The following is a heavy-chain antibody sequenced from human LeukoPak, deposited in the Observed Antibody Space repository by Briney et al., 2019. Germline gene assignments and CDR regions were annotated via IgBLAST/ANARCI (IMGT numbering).Heavy chain of an antibody. CDR2: ISGGGVDT. V-gene: IGHV3-23*01. D-gene: IGHD6-13*01. CDR3: ANGPRALQQRTHRFDN. CDR1: GFTFSDYG. Sequence: GGSLRLSCAASGFTFSDYGMSWVRQAPGKGLEWVSGISGGGVDTYYADSVKGRFTISRDNSKDMLYFQMNNLRAEDTAIFYCANGPRALQQRTHRFDNWGQGTLVTVSS. J-gene: IGHJ4*02.